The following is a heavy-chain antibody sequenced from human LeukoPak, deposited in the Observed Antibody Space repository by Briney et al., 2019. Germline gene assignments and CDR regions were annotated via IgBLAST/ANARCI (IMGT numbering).Heavy chain of an antibody. CDR2: INHSGST. Sequence: PSETLSLTCAVYGGSFSGYYWSWIRQPPGKGLEWIGEINHSGSTNYNPSLKSRVTISVDTSKNQFSPKLSSVTAADTAVYYCARGGPYRGSLTKPIDYWGQGTLVTVSS. J-gene: IGHJ4*02. V-gene: IGHV4-34*01. CDR1: GGSFSGYY. D-gene: IGHD1-26*01. CDR3: ARGGPYRGSLTKPIDY.